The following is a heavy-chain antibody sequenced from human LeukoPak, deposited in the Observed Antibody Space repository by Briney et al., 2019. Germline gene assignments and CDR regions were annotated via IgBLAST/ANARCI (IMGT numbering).Heavy chain of an antibody. Sequence: GGSLRLSCAASGFTSRFSFSDYYMSWIRQAPGKGLEWLSFISNSGNTIHYADSVRGRFTISRDNAKNSLYLQMNSLRVDDTATYYCVMTAGRAAATDHLRQGALVTVSS. V-gene: IGHV3-11*04. CDR2: ISNSGNTI. CDR3: VMTAGRAAATDH. CDR1: GFTSRFSFSDYY. J-gene: IGHJ1*01.